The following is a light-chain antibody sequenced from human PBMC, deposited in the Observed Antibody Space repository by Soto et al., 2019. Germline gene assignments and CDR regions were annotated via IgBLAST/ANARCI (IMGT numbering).Light chain of an antibody. Sequence: DIQMTQSPSSLSASVGDRVTITCRAGQFISKYLNWYQQKPGKAPKLLIFGAFNLEGGVPSRFSGSGSGTEFTLTISGLLPDDFATYNCQQTYTAVSFGPGTTVEI. V-gene: IGKV1-39*01. CDR3: QQTYTAVS. CDR2: GAF. CDR1: QFISKY. J-gene: IGKJ3*01.